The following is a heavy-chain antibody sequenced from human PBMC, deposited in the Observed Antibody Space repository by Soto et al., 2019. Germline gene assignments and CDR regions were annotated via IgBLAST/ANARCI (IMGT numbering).Heavy chain of an antibody. CDR2: INAGNGNT. CDR3: ARELQGLYYFDY. Sequence: QVQVVQSGAEVKKPGASVKVSCKASEYTFTSYVIHWVRQAPGQSREWMGWINAGNGNTKYSQKFQGRVTITRDTSASTAYMVLSSLRSEDTAVYYCARELQGLYYFDYWGQGTLVTVSS. V-gene: IGHV1-3*01. CDR1: EYTFTSYV. J-gene: IGHJ4*02. D-gene: IGHD4-4*01.